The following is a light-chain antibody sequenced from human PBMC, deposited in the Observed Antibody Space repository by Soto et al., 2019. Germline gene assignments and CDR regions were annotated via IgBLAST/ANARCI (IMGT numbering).Light chain of an antibody. CDR2: EGS. CDR1: QSIGSW. V-gene: IGKV1-5*01. Sequence: DIQMTQDPSSLSVSVGDRVTITCRASQSIGSWLAWYQQKPGKAPKLLIYEGSTLQSGVPSRFSGIGSGTEFAHCSSSRQPVDCAVYCCQQYSNWPLTCGGGTKVEIK. CDR3: QQYSNWPLT. J-gene: IGKJ4*02.